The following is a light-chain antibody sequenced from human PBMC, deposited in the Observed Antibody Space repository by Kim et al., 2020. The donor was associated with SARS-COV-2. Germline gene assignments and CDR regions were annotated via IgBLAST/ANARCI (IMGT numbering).Light chain of an antibody. J-gene: IGKJ2*01. CDR3: QQYDNWPPYT. V-gene: IGKV3-15*01. Sequence: VSPGDRPPLSCRASQCFSSNRAWYQQRRGQAPRLLICGASNRATGIPARFSGTGSGTVFTLTLSSLQSEDFAVYYSQQYDNWPPYTFGQGTKLEI. CDR1: QCFSSN. CDR2: GAS.